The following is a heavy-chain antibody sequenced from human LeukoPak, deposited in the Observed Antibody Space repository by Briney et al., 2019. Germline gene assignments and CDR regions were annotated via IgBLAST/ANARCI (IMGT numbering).Heavy chain of an antibody. V-gene: IGHV4-61*08. CDR2: IYYSGST. J-gene: IGHJ5*02. CDR1: GGSISSGGYY. CDR3: ARAAQITMVRGVLRWFDP. D-gene: IGHD3-10*01. Sequence: SETLSLTCTVSGGSISSGGYYWSWIRQPPGKGLEWIGYIYYSGSTNYNPSLKSRVTISVDTSKNQFSLKLSSVTAADTAVYYCARAAQITMVRGVLRWFDPWGQGTLVTVSS.